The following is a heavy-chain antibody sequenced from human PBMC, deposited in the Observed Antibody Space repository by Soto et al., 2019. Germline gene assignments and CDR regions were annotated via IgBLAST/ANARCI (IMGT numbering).Heavy chain of an antibody. V-gene: IGHV4-30-2*01. D-gene: IGHD2-2*02. Sequence: SETLSLTCAVSGGSISSGGYSWSWIRQPPGKGLEWIGYIYHSGSTYYNPSLKSRVTMSVDRSKNQFSLKLSSVTAADTAVYYCARVVPAAIPVSDWFDPWGQGTLVTVSS. CDR2: IYHSGST. J-gene: IGHJ5*02. CDR1: GGSISSGGYS. CDR3: ARVVPAAIPVSDWFDP.